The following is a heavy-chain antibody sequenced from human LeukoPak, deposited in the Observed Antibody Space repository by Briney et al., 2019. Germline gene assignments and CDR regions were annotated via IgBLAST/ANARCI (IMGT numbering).Heavy chain of an antibody. D-gene: IGHD5-12*01. J-gene: IGHJ6*03. CDR3: AKDEASGYGLGVGYYYYMDV. V-gene: IGHV3-23*01. CDR2: ISGIGDKT. Sequence: PGGSLRLSCAASGFMFSSYAMSWVRQAPGKGLEWVSTISGIGDKTDYEDSVKGRFTISRDNSKNTLYLQMNRLRTEDTAIYYCAKDEASGYGLGVGYYYYMDVWGKGTTVTVSS. CDR1: GFMFSSYA.